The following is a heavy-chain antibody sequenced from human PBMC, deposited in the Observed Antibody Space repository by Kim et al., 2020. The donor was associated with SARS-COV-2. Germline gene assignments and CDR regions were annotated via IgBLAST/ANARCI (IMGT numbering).Heavy chain of an antibody. V-gene: IGHV4-39*07. Sequence: SVDATGSTYSNPSLKSRVTVSLDTPNNQFSLTLTSVTAADTAVYYCATPDYWGQGTLVTVSS. CDR2: VDATGST. J-gene: IGHJ4*02. CDR3: ATPDY.